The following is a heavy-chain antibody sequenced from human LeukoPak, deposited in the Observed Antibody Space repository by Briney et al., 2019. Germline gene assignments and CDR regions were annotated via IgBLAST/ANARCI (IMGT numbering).Heavy chain of an antibody. D-gene: IGHD3-3*01. Sequence: SETLSLTCTVSGGSISSYYWSWIRQPPGKGLEWIGYIYYSGSTNYNPSLKSRVTISVDTSKNQFSLKLSSVTAADTAVYYCARGFWSGPRSFYYYYGMDVWVHGTTVTVSS. J-gene: IGHJ6*02. CDR1: GGSISSYY. V-gene: IGHV4-59*01. CDR3: ARGFWSGPRSFYYYYGMDV. CDR2: IYYSGST.